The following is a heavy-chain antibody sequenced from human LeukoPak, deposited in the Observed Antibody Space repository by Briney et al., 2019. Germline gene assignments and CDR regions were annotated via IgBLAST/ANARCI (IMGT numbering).Heavy chain of an antibody. CDR2: IIPIFGTA. V-gene: IGHV1-69*13. D-gene: IGHD3-22*01. CDR3: ARGGPSGSFQYNWFDP. CDR1: GGTFSSYA. J-gene: IGHJ5*02. Sequence: SVNVSCKASGGTFSSYAISWVRQAPGQGLEWMGGIIPIFGTANYAQKFQGRVTITADESTSTAYMELSSLRSEDTAVYYCARGGPSGSFQYNWFDPWGQGTLVTVSS.